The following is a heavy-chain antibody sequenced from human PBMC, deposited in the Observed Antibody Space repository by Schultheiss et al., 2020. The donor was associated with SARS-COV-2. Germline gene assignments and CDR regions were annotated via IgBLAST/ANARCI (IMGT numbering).Heavy chain of an antibody. CDR2: VSASGGST. D-gene: IGHD1-26*01. CDR3: ARDGVSGSYSGSDY. J-gene: IGHJ4*02. CDR1: GFTFSNAW. V-gene: IGHV3-21*01. Sequence: GGSLRLSCAASGFTFSNAWMSWVRQAPGKGLEWVSSVSASGGSTYYADSVKGRFTISRDNAKNSLYLQMNSLRAEDTAVYYCARDGVSGSYSGSDYWGQGTLVTVSS.